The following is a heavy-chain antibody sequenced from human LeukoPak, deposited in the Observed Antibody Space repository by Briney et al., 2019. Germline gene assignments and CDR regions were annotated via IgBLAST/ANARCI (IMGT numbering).Heavy chain of an antibody. CDR2: VFYGGTT. CDR1: GGPITSRGYY. Sequence: SETLSLTCTVSGGPITSRGYYWGWIRQPPGKGLEWIGSVFYGGTTYHNPSLKSRVTIFVDTSKTQFSLNLNSVTASDTAVYYCARWRVGATPYYYYYMDVWGKGTTVTVSS. CDR3: ARWRVGATPYYYYYMDV. D-gene: IGHD1-26*01. J-gene: IGHJ6*03. V-gene: IGHV4-39*01.